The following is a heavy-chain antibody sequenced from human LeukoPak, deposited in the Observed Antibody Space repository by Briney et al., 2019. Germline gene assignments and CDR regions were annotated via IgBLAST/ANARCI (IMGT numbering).Heavy chain of an antibody. J-gene: IGHJ4*02. D-gene: IGHD3-10*01. Sequence: GGSLRLSCAAFGFTFSSHSMNWVRQAPGKGLEWVSSISSSSSYIYYADSVKGRFTISRDNAKNSLYLQMNSLRAEDTAVYYCARAMLLWFGELSTFDYWGQGTLVTVSS. V-gene: IGHV3-21*01. CDR3: ARAMLLWFGELSTFDY. CDR2: ISSSSSYI. CDR1: GFTFSSHS.